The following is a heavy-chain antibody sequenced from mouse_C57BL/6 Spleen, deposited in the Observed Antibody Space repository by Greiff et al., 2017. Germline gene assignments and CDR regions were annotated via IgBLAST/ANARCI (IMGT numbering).Heavy chain of an antibody. CDR3: TRSSVYYGNPRIFFAD. CDR2: IDPETGGT. CDR1: GYTFTDYE. J-gene: IGHJ3*01. D-gene: IGHD2-1*01. Sequence: QVQLKESGAELVRPGASVTLSCKASGYTFTDYEMHWVKQTPVHGLEWIGAIDPETGGTAYNQKFKGKAILTADKSSSTAYMELRSLTSEDSAVYYCTRSSVYYGNPRIFFADWGQVTLVTVSA. V-gene: IGHV1-15*01.